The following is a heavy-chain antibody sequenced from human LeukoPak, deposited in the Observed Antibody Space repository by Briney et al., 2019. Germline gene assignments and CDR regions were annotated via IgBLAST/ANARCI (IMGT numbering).Heavy chain of an antibody. D-gene: IGHD3-22*01. Sequence: PSETLSPTCTVSGGSISSSSYYWGWIRQPPGKGLEWIGSIYYSGSTYYNPSLKSRVTISVDTSKNQFSLKLSSVTAADTAVYYCARDGGPDYYDSSGYQMGGQGTLVTVSS. J-gene: IGHJ4*02. V-gene: IGHV4-39*07. CDR2: IYYSGST. CDR3: ARDGGPDYYDSSGYQM. CDR1: GGSISSSSYY.